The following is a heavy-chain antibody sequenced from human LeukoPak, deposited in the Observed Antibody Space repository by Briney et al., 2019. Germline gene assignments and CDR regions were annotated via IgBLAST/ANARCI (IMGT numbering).Heavy chain of an antibody. V-gene: IGHV1-69*04. D-gene: IGHD3-22*01. Sequence: SVKVSCKASGGTFSSYAISWVRQAPGQGLEWMGRIIPILGIANYAQKFQGRVTMTEDTSTDTAYMELSSLRSEDTAVYYCATSDSSGYYYLRFDYWGQGTLVTVSS. CDR2: IIPILGIA. CDR1: GGTFSSYA. J-gene: IGHJ4*02. CDR3: ATSDSSGYYYLRFDY.